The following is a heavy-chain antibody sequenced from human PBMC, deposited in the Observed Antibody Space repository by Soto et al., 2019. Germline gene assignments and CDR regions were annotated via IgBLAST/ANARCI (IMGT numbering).Heavy chain of an antibody. V-gene: IGHV4-39*01. D-gene: IGHD3-10*01. CDR3: ARPGNYGSGSYLYYLDY. J-gene: IGHJ4*02. CDR1: GGSISSSSYY. CDR2: IYYSGST. Sequence: QLQLQESGPGLVKPSETLSLTCTVSGGSISSSSYYWGWIRQPPGKGLEWIGSIYYSGSTYYNPSLKNRVTISVDTSKNQFSLKLSSVTAADTAVYYCARPGNYGSGSYLYYLDYWGQGTLVTVSS.